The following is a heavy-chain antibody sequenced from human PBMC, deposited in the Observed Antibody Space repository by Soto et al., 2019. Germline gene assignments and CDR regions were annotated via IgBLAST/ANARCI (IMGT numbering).Heavy chain of an antibody. CDR3: ARVAYYGSGNTNADAFDI. CDR2: IILIFGTA. CDR1: GGTFSSYA. D-gene: IGHD3-10*01. Sequence: QVQLVQSGAEVKKPGSSVKVSCKASGGTFSSYAISWVRQAPGQGLEWMGGIILIFGTANYAQKFQGRVTITADESTSTAYMELSSLRSEDTAVYYCARVAYYGSGNTNADAFDIWGQGTMVTVSS. J-gene: IGHJ3*02. V-gene: IGHV1-69*12.